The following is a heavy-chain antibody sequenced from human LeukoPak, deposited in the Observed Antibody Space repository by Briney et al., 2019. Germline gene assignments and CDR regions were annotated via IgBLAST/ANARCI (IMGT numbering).Heavy chain of an antibody. CDR3: ARGQPWLPH. CDR2: INTNTENP. V-gene: IGHV7-4-1*02. CDR1: GYTFTSYA. J-gene: IGHJ4*02. D-gene: IGHD5-24*01. Sequence: VSVKVSCKASGYTFTSYAMNWVRQAPGQGLEWMGWINTNTENPTYAQGFTGRFVFSLDTSVSTAYLQISSLEADDTAVYYCARGQPWLPHWGQGSLVTVSS.